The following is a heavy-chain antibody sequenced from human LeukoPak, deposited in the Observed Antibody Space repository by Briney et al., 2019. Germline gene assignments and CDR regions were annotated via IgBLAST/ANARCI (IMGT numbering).Heavy chain of an antibody. Sequence: NPSETLSLTCTVSGDSISSTSYYWGWIRQPPGKGLEWIGSIYYSGSTYYNPSLKSRVTISLDTSKNQFSLKLSSVTAADTAVYYCANSIDFDYGDYYFDYWGQGALVTISS. CDR3: ANSIDFDYGDYYFDY. CDR2: IYYSGST. J-gene: IGHJ4*02. D-gene: IGHD4-17*01. V-gene: IGHV4-39*07. CDR1: GDSISSTSYY.